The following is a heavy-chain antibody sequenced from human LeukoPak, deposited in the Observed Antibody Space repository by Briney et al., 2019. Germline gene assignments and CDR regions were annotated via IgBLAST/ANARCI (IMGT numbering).Heavy chain of an antibody. Sequence: ASVKVSCKVSGYTLTELSMHWVRQAPGKGLEWMGGFDPEDGETIYAQKVQGRVTMTEDTSTDTAYMELSSLRSEDTAVYYCATVGSSLYYYGMDVWGQGTTVTVSS. CDR2: FDPEDGET. CDR3: ATVGSSLYYYGMDV. D-gene: IGHD6-6*01. V-gene: IGHV1-24*01. J-gene: IGHJ6*02. CDR1: GYTLTELS.